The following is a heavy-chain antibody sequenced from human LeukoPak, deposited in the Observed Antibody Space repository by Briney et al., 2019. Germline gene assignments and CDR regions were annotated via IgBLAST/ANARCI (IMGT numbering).Heavy chain of an antibody. CDR2: ISAYNGNT. V-gene: IGHV1-18*01. CDR1: GYTFTSYG. CDR3: ARGVVVPAAILRDYYYYYMDV. Sequence: ASVKVSCTASGYTFTSYGISWVRQAPGQGLEWMGWISAYNGNTNYAQKLQGRVTMTTDTSTSTAYMELRSLRSDDTAVYYCARGVVVPAAILRDYYYYYMDVWGKGTTVTVSS. D-gene: IGHD2-2*01. J-gene: IGHJ6*03.